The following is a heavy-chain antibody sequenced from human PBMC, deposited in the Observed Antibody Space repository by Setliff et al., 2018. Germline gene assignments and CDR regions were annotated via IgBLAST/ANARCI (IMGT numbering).Heavy chain of an antibody. J-gene: IGHJ4*02. CDR2: IDRTGNR. Sequence: PSETLSLTCTVSGDSIRSSRYYWGWIRQPPGKGLEWIGSIDRTGNRYYNSPLRSRVTLSIDMSRNEFSLELRSMTAADTAMYYCARRGEYLQFREFFDFWGQGILVTVSS. CDR1: GDSIRSSRYY. D-gene: IGHD3-10*01. CDR3: ARRGEYLQFREFFDF. V-gene: IGHV4-39*01.